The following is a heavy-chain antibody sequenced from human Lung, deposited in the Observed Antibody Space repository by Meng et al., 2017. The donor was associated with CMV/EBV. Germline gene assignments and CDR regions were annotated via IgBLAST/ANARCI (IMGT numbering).Heavy chain of an antibody. CDR2: INPRIGRT. CDR1: GYNFSNYY. D-gene: IGHD1-26*01. V-gene: IGHV1-2*02. CDR3: ARYRYSGSYPFDF. Sequence: KASGYNFSNYYIDWLRLAPGQGIEWMGWINPRIGRTDFAQKFQGRVTLTTDTSIATAYMELNRLTSDDTAVYYCARYRYSGSYPFDFWGQGTLVTVSS. J-gene: IGHJ4*02.